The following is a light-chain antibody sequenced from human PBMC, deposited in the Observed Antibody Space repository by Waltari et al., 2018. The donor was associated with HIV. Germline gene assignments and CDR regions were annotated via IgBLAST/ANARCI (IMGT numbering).Light chain of an antibody. V-gene: IGLV2-14*03. J-gene: IGLJ2*01. CDR1: TSDVGGYNS. Sequence: QSALTQPASVSGSPGQSITISCTGTTSDVGGYNSFSWYQQHPAKAPKIVILDVSNRHSGVSNRFSGSKSGNTASLTISGLQAEDEAYYYCSSYTSSDTVVFGGGTKVTVL. CDR3: SSYTSSDTVV. CDR2: DVS.